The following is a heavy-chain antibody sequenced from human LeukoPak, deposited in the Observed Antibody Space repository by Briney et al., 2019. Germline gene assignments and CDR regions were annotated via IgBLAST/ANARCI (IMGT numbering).Heavy chain of an antibody. CDR1: GYTFTTYY. CDR2: INPGGGTT. CDR3: ARRYDISASYYDY. Sequence: ASVKVSCKASGYTFTTYYIHWVRQAPGQGLEWMGIINPGGGTTTYAQKFQGRVTMTRDTSTSTVYMELNSLRSEDTAVYYCARRYDISASYYDYWGQGTLVTVSP. V-gene: IGHV1-46*01. D-gene: IGHD3-22*01. J-gene: IGHJ4*02.